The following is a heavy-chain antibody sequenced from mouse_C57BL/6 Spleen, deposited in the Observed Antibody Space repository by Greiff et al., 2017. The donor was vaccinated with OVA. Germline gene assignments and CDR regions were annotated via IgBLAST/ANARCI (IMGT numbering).Heavy chain of an antibody. D-gene: IGHD1-1*01. CDR1: GYAFSSSW. Sequence: VQLQQSGPELVKPGASVKISCKASGYAFSSSWMNWVKQRPGKGLEWIGRIYPGDGDTNYNGKFKGKATLTADKSSSTAYMQLSSLTSEDSAVYFCARSPFITTVVARAMDYWGQGTSVTVSS. J-gene: IGHJ4*01. V-gene: IGHV1-82*01. CDR3: ARSPFITTVVARAMDY. CDR2: IYPGDGDT.